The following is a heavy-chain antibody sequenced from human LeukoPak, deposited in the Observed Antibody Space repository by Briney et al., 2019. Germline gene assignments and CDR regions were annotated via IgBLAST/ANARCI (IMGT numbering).Heavy chain of an antibody. CDR1: GYTFTGYY. D-gene: IGHD1-7*01. V-gene: IGHV1-2*02. CDR3: ARAWAGTTLVALSY. Sequence: ASVKVSCKASGYTFTGYYMHWVRQAPGQGLEWMGWINPNSGGTNYAQKFQGRVTMTRDTSISTAYMELSRPRSDDTAVYYCARAWAGTTLVALSYWGQGTLVTVSS. J-gene: IGHJ4*02. CDR2: INPNSGGT.